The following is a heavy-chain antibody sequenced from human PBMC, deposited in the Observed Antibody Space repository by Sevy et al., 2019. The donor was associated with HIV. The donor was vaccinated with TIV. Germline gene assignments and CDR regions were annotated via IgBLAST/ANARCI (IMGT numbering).Heavy chain of an antibody. CDR1: GGSINDLY. V-gene: IGHV4-59*08. CDR3: ASHPLGILEWFDP. D-gene: IGHD3-3*01. J-gene: IGHJ5*02. CDR2: ISYGGIT. Sequence: SETLSLTCTVSGGSINDLYWSWIRQTPGRGLEWIGYISYGGITNYNPSLKSRVIISVDTSKNQFSLKLNSMTAADTAVYYCASHPLGILEWFDPWGQGILVTVSS.